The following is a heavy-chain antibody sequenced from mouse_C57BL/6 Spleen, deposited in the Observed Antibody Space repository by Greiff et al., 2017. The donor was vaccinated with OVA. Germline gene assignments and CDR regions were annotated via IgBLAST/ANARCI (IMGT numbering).Heavy chain of an antibody. CDR1: GFTFSSYT. CDR3: ARHSGYDGYYFDY. V-gene: IGHV5-9*01. CDR2: ISGGGGNT. J-gene: IGHJ2*01. D-gene: IGHD2-3*01. Sequence: EVKLMESGGGLVKPGGSLKLSCAASGFTFSSYTMSWVRQTPEKRLEWVATISGGGGNTYYPDSVKGRFTLSRYNAKNTLYLQMSSLRSEDTALYYCARHSGYDGYYFDYWGQGTTLTVSS.